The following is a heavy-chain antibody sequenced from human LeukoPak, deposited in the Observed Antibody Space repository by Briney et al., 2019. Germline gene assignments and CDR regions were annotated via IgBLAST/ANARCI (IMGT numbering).Heavy chain of an antibody. J-gene: IGHJ4*02. CDR2: TYYRSKWYN. D-gene: IGHD2-2*01. CDR1: VDSVSSNSGD. V-gene: IGHV6-1*01. Sequence: SQTLSLTFAISVDSVSSNSGDWNWRMHPPSRDVQWLGRTYYRSKWYNEYAVSVRSRINVKPDISNNQFSMQMTSVTPENTAVYYCARWGEYCSSTSCYDYFDYWGQGTLVTVSS. CDR3: ARWGEYCSSTSCYDYFDY.